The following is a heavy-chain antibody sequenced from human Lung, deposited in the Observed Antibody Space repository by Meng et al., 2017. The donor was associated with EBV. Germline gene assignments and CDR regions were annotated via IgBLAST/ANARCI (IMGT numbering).Heavy chain of an antibody. CDR3: ARGGGWYYFDN. V-gene: IGHV4-39*07. D-gene: IGHD6-19*01. CDR1: GGSINSLGYY. CDR2: FSFTGST. J-gene: IGHJ4*02. Sequence: QECGPGLVTPSETLSRTWSVPGGSINSLGYYWGWIRQPPGKGLEWIGLFSFTGSTVYNPSLKSRVTISVDTSKNQLSLRLRSVTAADTAVYYCARGGGWYYFDNWGQGTLVTVSS.